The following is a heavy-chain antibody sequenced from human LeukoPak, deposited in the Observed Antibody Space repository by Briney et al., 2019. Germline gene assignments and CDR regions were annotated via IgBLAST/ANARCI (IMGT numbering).Heavy chain of an antibody. D-gene: IGHD1-26*01. Sequence: WASVKVSCKASGYTFTSYSISWVRQAPGQGLEWMGWISAYNGNTNYAQKLQGRVTMTTDTSTSTAYMELRSLRSDDTAVYYCARTKRSGSYSAARALHIWGQGTMVTVSS. J-gene: IGHJ3*02. CDR3: ARTKRSGSYSAARALHI. CDR1: GYTFTSYS. CDR2: ISAYNGNT. V-gene: IGHV1-18*01.